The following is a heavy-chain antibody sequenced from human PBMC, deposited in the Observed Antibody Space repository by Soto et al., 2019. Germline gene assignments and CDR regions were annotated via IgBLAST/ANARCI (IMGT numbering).Heavy chain of an antibody. V-gene: IGHV4-34*01. CDR2: INHSGST. Sequence: QVQLQQWGAGLLKPSETLSLTCAVYGGSFSGYYWSWIRQPPGKGLEWIGEINHSGSTHYNPSLKSRVTISVYTSKNQFSLKLSSVTAADTAVYYCARVVFKRGSSQAYYYYYMDVWGKGTTDTVSS. J-gene: IGHJ6*03. CDR1: GGSFSGYY. D-gene: IGHD2-2*01. CDR3: ARVVFKRGSSQAYYYYYMDV.